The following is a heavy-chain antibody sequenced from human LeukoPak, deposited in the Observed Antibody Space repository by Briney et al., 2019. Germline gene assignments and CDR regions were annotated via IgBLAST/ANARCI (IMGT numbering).Heavy chain of an antibody. CDR3: ARHDWFDP. D-gene: IGHD3-3*01. V-gene: IGHV3-74*01. CDR2: INSEGSRT. Sequence: GGSLRLSCAASGLTFNSYWMHWVRLVPGKGLVWVSRINSEGSRTNYVDSAKGRFTISRDNAKNTLFLQMNSLGAEDSAVYYCARHDWFDPWGQGTLVTVSS. CDR1: GLTFNSYW. J-gene: IGHJ5*02.